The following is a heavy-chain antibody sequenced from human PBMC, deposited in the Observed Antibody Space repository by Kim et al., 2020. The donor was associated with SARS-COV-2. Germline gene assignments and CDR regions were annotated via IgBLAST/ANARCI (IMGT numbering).Heavy chain of an antibody. CDR1: GFTFSSYS. V-gene: IGHV3-48*02. J-gene: IGHJ3*02. Sequence: GGSLRLSCAASGFTFSSYSMNWVRQAPGKGLEWVSYISSSSSTIYYADSVKGRFTISRDNAKNSLYLQMNSLRDEDTAVYYCARGPTVEMATTGGWRAFDIWGQGTMVTVSS. D-gene: IGHD5-12*01. CDR2: ISSSSSTI. CDR3: ARGPTVEMATTGGWRAFDI.